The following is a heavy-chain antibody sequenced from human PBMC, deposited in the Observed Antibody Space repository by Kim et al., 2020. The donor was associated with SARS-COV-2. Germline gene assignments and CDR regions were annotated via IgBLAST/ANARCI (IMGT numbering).Heavy chain of an antibody. D-gene: IGHD5-18*01. V-gene: IGHV3-53*04. CDR3: AREGGYSYGYGAFDI. CDR1: GFTVSSNY. CDR2: IYSGGST. Sequence: GGSLRLSCAASGFTVSSNYMSWVRQAPGKGLEWVSVIYSGGSTYYADSVKGRFTISRHNSKNTLYLQMNSLRAEDTAVYYCAREGGYSYGYGAFDIWGQGTMVTVSS. J-gene: IGHJ3*02.